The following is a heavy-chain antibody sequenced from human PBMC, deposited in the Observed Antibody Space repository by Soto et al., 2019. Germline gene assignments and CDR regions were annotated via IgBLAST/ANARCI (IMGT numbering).Heavy chain of an antibody. Sequence: QVQLVESGGSVVQPGRSLRLSCEASGFTFTSYAMHWVRQAPGKGLEWVAVISYDGINEYYADSVKGRFTISRDNSKNTLFLKMSSLRVDDTAVYYCARDRLRLGELSLIGYFDYWGQGTLVTVSS. V-gene: IGHV3-30*15. CDR1: GFTFTSYA. D-gene: IGHD3-16*02. J-gene: IGHJ4*02. CDR3: ARDRLRLGELSLIGYFDY. CDR2: ISYDGINE.